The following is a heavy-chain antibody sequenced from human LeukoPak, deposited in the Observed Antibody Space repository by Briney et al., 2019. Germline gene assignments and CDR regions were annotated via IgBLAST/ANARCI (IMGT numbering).Heavy chain of an antibody. CDR2: INHSGST. CDR1: GFTFSSYE. V-gene: IGHV4-34*01. CDR3: ARDFRRDGLYYYYYMDV. J-gene: IGHJ6*03. Sequence: GSLRLSCAASGFTFSSYEMNWVRQAPGKGLEWIGEINHSGSTNYNPSLKSRVTISVDTSKNQFSLKLSSVTAADTAVYYCARDFRRDGLYYYYYMDVWGKGTTVTVSS.